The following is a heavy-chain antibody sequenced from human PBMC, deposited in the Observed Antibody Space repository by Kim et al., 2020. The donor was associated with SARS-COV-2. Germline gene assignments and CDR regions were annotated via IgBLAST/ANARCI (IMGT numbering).Heavy chain of an antibody. CDR3: AKDIDDSYYYYGMDV. V-gene: IGHV3-30*02. D-gene: IGHD3-16*02. Sequence: DSVKGRFTISRDNSKNTLYLQMNSLRAEDTAVYYCAKDIDDSYYYYGMDVWGQGTTVTVSS. J-gene: IGHJ6*02.